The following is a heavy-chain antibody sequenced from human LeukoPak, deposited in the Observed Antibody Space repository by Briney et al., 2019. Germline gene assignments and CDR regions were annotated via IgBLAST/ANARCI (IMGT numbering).Heavy chain of an antibody. D-gene: IGHD5-18*01. CDR3: ARGEGYSYGFIDY. J-gene: IGHJ4*02. Sequence: ASVKVSCKASGYTFTGYYMHWVRQAPGQGLEWMGWINPNSGGTNYAQKFQGRVTMTRDTSISTAYMELSRLRSDDTAVYYCARGEGYSYGFIDYWGQGTLVTVSS. CDR2: INPNSGGT. V-gene: IGHV1-2*02. CDR1: GYTFTGYY.